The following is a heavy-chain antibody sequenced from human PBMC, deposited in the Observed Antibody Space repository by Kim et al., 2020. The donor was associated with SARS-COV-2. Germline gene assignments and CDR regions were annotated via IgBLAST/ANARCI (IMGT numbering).Heavy chain of an antibody. CDR3: ASLVGNVEMATTSDY. Sequence: SVKVSCKASGGTFSSYAISWVRQAPGQGLEWMGVIIPIFGTANYAQKFQGRVTITADESTSTAYMELSSLRSEDTAVYYCASLVGNVEMATTSDYWGQGTLVTVSS. V-gene: IGHV1-69*13. J-gene: IGHJ4*02. D-gene: IGHD5-12*01. CDR2: IIPIFGTA. CDR1: GGTFSSYA.